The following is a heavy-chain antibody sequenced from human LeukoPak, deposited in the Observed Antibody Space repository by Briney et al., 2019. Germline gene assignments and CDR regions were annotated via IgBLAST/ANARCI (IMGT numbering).Heavy chain of an antibody. CDR1: GFIVSSNY. J-gene: IGHJ6*02. CDR2: IYSGGRT. V-gene: IGHV3-66*01. CDR3: ARGSGGYYDSGRRYYYGMDV. D-gene: IGHD3-22*01. Sequence: GGSLRLSCAVSGFIVSSNYMTWVRQAPGKGLEWVSVIYSGGRTYYADSVKGRFTTSRDNSKNTLYLQMNSLRAEDTAVYYCARGSGGYYDSGRRYYYGMDVWGQGTTVTVSS.